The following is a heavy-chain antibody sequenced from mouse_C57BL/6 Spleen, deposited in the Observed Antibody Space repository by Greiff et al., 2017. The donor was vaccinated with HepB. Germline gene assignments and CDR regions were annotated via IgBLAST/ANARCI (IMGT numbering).Heavy chain of an antibody. CDR1: GFSLTSYG. CDR3: AKTGFYGNPYAMGY. Sequence: QVQLQQSGPGLVQPSQSLSITCTVSGFSLTSYGVHWVRQSPGKGLEWLGVIWRGGSTDYNAAFMSRLSITKDNSKSQVFFKMNSLQADDTAIYYCAKTGFYGNPYAMGYWGQGTSVTVSS. V-gene: IGHV2-5*01. J-gene: IGHJ4*01. CDR2: IWRGGST. D-gene: IGHD2-1*01.